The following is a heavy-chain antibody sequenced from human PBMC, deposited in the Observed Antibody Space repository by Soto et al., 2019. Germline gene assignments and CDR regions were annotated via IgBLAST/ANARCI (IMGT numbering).Heavy chain of an antibody. Sequence: EVQLVESGGGLVQPGGFLKLSCAASGFTFSGAAMHWVRQASGKGLEWVGRIRSKANNYATAYAASVKGRFTISRDDPKNTAYLQMNSLKPEDTAVYYCTRHALQYCGGDCYLLPYFDLWGRGTLVTVSS. V-gene: IGHV3-73*02. D-gene: IGHD2-21*02. CDR3: TRHALQYCGGDCYLLPYFDL. J-gene: IGHJ2*01. CDR1: GFTFSGAA. CDR2: IRSKANNYAT.